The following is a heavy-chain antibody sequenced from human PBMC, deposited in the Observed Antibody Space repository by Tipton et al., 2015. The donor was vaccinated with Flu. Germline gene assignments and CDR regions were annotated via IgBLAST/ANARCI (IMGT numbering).Heavy chain of an antibody. Sequence: TLSLTCTVSGGSIRSSTDFWAWIRQSPGKGLEWIGTINYTGSTYYNVCLKSRVTISVDTSKNQFSLKLSSVTAADTAVYYCARDVGPQIKVTGGMDVWGQGTTVTVSS. V-gene: IGHV4-39*07. CDR2: INYTGST. CDR1: GGSIRSSTDF. CDR3: ARDVGPQIKVTGGMDV. D-gene: IGHD2-21*02. J-gene: IGHJ6*02.